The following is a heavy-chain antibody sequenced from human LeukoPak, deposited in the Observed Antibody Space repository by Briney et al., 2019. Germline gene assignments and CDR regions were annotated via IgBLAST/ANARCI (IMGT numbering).Heavy chain of an antibody. Sequence: GASVRVSCKASGYTFTSYGISWVRQAPGQGLEWMGWISAYNGNTNYAQKLQGRVTMTTDTSTSTAYMEMRRLRSDDTAVYYCATGTSLLWFGELSAFDYWGQGTLVTVSS. D-gene: IGHD3-10*01. J-gene: IGHJ4*02. CDR1: GYTFTSYG. CDR2: ISAYNGNT. V-gene: IGHV1-18*01. CDR3: ATGTSLLWFGELSAFDY.